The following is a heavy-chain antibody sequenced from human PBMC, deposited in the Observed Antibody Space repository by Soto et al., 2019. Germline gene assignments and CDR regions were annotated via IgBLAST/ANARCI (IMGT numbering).Heavy chain of an antibody. CDR3: ATAYYDSSGYAFYI. V-gene: IGHV1-3*01. J-gene: IGHJ3*02. D-gene: IGHD3-22*01. Sequence: ASVKVSCKASGDTFSSYALHWVRQAPGQRLEWMGLINAGNGNTEYSQKLQGRVTITRNTSASTAYMELSSLRSEDTAVYYCATAYYDSSGYAFYIWGQGTMVTVSS. CDR2: INAGNGNT. CDR1: GDTFSSYA.